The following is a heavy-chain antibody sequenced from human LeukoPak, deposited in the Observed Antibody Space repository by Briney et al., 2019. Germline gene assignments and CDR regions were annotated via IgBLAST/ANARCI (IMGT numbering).Heavy chain of an antibody. J-gene: IGHJ3*01. CDR2: INWKGGST. Sequence: GGSLRLSCAASGFNFDDYGMSWVRQAPGKGLEWVSGINWKGGSTGYAETVKGRFTISRDNAKNSLYLQMNSLRAEDTALYYCARESRYGAFDFWGQGTMVTVSS. D-gene: IGHD3-9*01. CDR3: ARESRYGAFDF. V-gene: IGHV3-20*04. CDR1: GFNFDDYG.